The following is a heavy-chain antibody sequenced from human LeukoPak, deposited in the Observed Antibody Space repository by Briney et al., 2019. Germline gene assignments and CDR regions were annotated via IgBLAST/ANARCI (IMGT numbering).Heavy chain of an antibody. Sequence: SETLSLTCTVSGGAITSGGYSWNWIRQPPGKGLEWIGCIYDRGPAYYNPSLKSRFTISVDRPKNQFFLNVTSLTAADTAVYYCAKGGYCRSTSCHSDYWGQGTLVTVSS. D-gene: IGHD2-2*02. CDR3: AKGGYCRSTSCHSDY. J-gene: IGHJ4*02. CDR2: IYDRGPA. V-gene: IGHV4-30-2*01. CDR1: GGAITSGGYS.